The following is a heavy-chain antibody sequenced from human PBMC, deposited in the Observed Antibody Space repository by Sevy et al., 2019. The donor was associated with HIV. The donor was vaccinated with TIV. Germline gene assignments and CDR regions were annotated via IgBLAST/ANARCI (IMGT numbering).Heavy chain of an antibody. CDR1: GISISSYW. Sequence: GGSLRLSCVGSGISISSYWMNWVRQSPGKGLEWVANINQDGSEIYYVDSVKGRFTISRDNAKNSGYLQMHFLRVEDSAVYYCARAMGVWGQGTTVTVSS. CDR2: INQDGSEI. CDR3: ARAMGV. J-gene: IGHJ6*02. V-gene: IGHV3-7*01.